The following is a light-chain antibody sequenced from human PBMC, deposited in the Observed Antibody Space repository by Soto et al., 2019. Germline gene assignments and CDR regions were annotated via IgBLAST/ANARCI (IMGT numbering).Light chain of an antibody. V-gene: IGLV2-14*01. J-gene: IGLJ1*01. CDR2: EVT. CDR1: SSDVGGHNY. CDR3: ISYTFTSTLYV. Sequence: QSALTQPASVSGSPGQSITISCTGSSSDVGGHNYVSWYQQHPGKAPKLMIYEVTKRPSGVSNRFSGSKSGNTASLTISGLQAEDEADYYCISYTFTSTLYVFGTGTKVTVL.